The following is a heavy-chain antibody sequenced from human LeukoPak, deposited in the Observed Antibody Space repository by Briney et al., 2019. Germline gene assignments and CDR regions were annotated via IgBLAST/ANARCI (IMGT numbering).Heavy chain of an antibody. CDR1: GGTFSSYA. CDR2: IIPILGIA. Sequence: ASVKVSCKASGGTFSSYAISWVRQAPGQGLEWMGRIIPILGIANYAQKFQGRVTITADKSTSTAYMELSSLRSEDTAVYYCXXXXXXGDCGWFDPWGQGTLVTVSS. J-gene: IGHJ5*02. CDR3: XXXXXXGDCGWFDP. D-gene: IGHD2-21*02. V-gene: IGHV1-69*04.